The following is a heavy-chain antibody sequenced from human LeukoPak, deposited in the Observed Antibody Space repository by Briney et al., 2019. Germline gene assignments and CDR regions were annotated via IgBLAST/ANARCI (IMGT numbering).Heavy chain of an antibody. CDR3: ARGLGTGTKGVDYYYYMDV. V-gene: IGHV1-69*05. J-gene: IGHJ6*03. D-gene: IGHD1-1*01. CDR2: IIPIFGTA. Sequence: ASVKVSCKASGGTFSNYAISWVRQAPGQGLEWMGGIIPIFGTANYAQKFQGRVTITTDESTSTAYMELSSLRSEDTAVYYCARGLGTGTKGVDYYYYMDVWGKGTTVTVSS. CDR1: GGTFSNYA.